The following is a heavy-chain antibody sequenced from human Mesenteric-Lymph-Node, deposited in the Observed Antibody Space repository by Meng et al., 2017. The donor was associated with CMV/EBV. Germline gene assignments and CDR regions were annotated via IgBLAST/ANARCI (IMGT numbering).Heavy chain of an antibody. J-gene: IGHJ4*02. Sequence: ESLKISCAASGFTFSSYAMHWVRQAPGKGLEWIGSIFHSGTTYYNPSLKSRVTISVDTSKNQISLKLSSVTAADTAVYYCARDLGVNIVVGPTTTKWGQGTLVTVSS. CDR3: ARDLGVNIVVGPTTTK. CDR2: IFHSGTT. CDR1: GFTFSSYA. D-gene: IGHD2-21*01. V-gene: IGHV4-38-2*02.